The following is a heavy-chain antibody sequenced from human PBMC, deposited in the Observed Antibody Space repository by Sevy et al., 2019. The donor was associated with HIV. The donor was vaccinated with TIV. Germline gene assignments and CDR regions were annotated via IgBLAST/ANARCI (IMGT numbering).Heavy chain of an antibody. V-gene: IGHV3-21*01. J-gene: IGHJ4*02. CDR3: ARVFGWEYEAAAGY. Sequence: GGSLRLSCAASGFTFSSYSMNWVRQAPGKGLEWVSSISSSSSYIYYADSVKGRFTISRDNAKNSLYLQMNSLRAEDTAVYYCARVFGWEYEAAAGYWGRGTLVTVSS. D-gene: IGHD6-13*01. CDR1: GFTFSSYS. CDR2: ISSSSSYI.